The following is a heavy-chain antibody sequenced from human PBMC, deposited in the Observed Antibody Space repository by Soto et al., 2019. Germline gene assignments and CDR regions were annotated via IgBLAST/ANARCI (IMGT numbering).Heavy chain of an antibody. CDR1: GFTFSSYS. CDR3: AREGYYDSSGYSGSPRWFDP. Sequence: EVQLVESGGGLVKPGGSLRLSCAASGFTFSSYSMNWVRQAPGKGLEWVSSISSSSSYIYYAYSVKGRFTISRDNAKNSLYLQMNSLRAEDTAVYYCAREGYYDSSGYSGSPRWFDPWGQGPLVTVSS. J-gene: IGHJ5*02. V-gene: IGHV3-21*01. D-gene: IGHD3-22*01. CDR2: ISSSSSYI.